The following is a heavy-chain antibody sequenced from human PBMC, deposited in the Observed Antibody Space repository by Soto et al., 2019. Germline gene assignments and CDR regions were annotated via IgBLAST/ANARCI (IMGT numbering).Heavy chain of an antibody. CDR1: GFTFSSYS. V-gene: IGHV3-48*01. Sequence: PGGSLRLSCAASGFTFSSYSMNWVRQAPGKGLEWVSYISSSSSTIYYADSVKGRFTISRDNAKNSLYLQMNSLRAEDTAVYYCARDSRYCTNGVCFWDAFDIWGQGTMVTVSS. J-gene: IGHJ3*02. CDR2: ISSSSSTI. CDR3: ARDSRYCTNGVCFWDAFDI. D-gene: IGHD2-8*01.